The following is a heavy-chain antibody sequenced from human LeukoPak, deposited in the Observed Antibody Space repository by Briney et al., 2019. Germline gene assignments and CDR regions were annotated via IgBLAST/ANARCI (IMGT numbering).Heavy chain of an antibody. V-gene: IGHV4-39*07. Sequence: TSETLSLTCTVSGGSISSSSYYWGWVRQPPGRGLEWIGSIYYSGSTYYNPSLKSRVTISVDTSKNQFSLKLSSVTAADTAVYYCARDQQWLKELYYFDYWGQGTLVTVSS. J-gene: IGHJ4*02. CDR2: IYYSGST. CDR3: ARDQQWLKELYYFDY. CDR1: GGSISSSSYY. D-gene: IGHD6-19*01.